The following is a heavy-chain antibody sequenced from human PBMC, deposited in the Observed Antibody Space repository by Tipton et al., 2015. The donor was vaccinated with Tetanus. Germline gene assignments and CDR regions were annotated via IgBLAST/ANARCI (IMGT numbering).Heavy chain of an antibody. D-gene: IGHD3/OR15-3a*01. CDR1: GYTFTHYG. Sequence: QLVQSGAEVKKPGASVKVSCKASGYTFTHYGVNWVRQAPGQGLEWMGWISPFNANVNYAEKFQGRLTMTTDRSTATVYMEWRSLRSDDTSVYYCARGRGLGPHEYFEHWGQGTLVTVSS. V-gene: IGHV1-18*01. CDR2: ISPFNANV. CDR3: ARGRGLGPHEYFEH. J-gene: IGHJ5*02.